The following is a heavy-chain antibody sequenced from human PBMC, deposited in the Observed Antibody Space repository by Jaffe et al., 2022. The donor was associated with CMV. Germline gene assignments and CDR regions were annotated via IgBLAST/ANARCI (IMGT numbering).Heavy chain of an antibody. Sequence: QVQLQESGPGLVKPSETLSLTCTVSGTSISSYYWSWIRQPPGKGLEWIGYIYYSGNTNYNPSLKSRVTMSVDTSKNHFSLKLSSVTAADTAVYYCARDHGVGWFDPWGQGTLVTVSS. J-gene: IGHJ5*02. CDR2: IYYSGNT. CDR3: ARDHGVGWFDP. D-gene: IGHD1-26*01. CDR1: GTSISSYY. V-gene: IGHV4-59*01.